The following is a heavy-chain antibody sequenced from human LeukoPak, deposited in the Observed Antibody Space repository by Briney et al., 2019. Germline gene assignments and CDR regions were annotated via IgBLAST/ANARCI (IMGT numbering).Heavy chain of an antibody. D-gene: IGHD6-6*01. V-gene: IGHV1-8*01. CDR3: ARVRSSSSPLPFDY. Sequence: ASVKVSCKASGYTFTSYDINWVRQATGQGLEWMGWMNPNSGNTGYAQKFQGRVTMTRNTSISTAYMELSSLRSEDTAVYYCARVRSSSSPLPFDYWGQGTLVTVSS. CDR1: GYTFTSYD. CDR2: MNPNSGNT. J-gene: IGHJ4*02.